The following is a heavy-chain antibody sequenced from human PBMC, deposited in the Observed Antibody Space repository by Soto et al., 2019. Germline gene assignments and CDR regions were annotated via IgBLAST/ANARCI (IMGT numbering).Heavy chain of an antibody. CDR3: ARELRYYGSGSYYKAGLGY. CDR1: GYTFTSYA. D-gene: IGHD3-10*01. V-gene: IGHV1-3*01. Sequence: GASVKVSCKASGYTFTSYAMHWVRQAPGQRLEWMGWINAGNGNTKYSQKFQGRVTITRDTSASTAYMELSSLRSEDTAVYYCARELRYYGSGSYYKAGLGYWGQGTLVTVSS. CDR2: INAGNGNT. J-gene: IGHJ4*02.